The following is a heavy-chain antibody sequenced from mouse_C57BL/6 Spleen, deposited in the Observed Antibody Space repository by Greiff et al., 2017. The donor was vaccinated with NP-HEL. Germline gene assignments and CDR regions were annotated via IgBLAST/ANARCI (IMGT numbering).Heavy chain of an antibody. J-gene: IGHJ3*01. CDR3: ARWRDYDYDEGTGAD. D-gene: IGHD2-4*01. CDR1: GYTFTSYW. V-gene: IGHV1-61*01. Sequence: VQLQQSGAELVRPGSSVKLSCKASGYTFTSYWMDWVKQRPGQGLEWIGNIYPSDSETHYNQKFKDKATLTVDKSSSTAYMQLSSLTSEDSAVYYCARWRDYDYDEGTGADWGQGTLVTVSA. CDR2: IYPSDSET.